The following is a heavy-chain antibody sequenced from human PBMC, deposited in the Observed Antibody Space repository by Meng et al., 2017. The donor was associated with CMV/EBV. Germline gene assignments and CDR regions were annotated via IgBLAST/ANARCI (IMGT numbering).Heavy chain of an antibody. D-gene: IGHD1-26*01. CDR2: MNPNSGNT. CDR3: ARGVIVGATGWFDP. J-gene: IGHJ5*02. CDR1: GYTFTSYD. Sequence: ASGYTFTSYDINWVRQATGQGLEWMGWMNPNSGNTGYAQKFQGRVTMTRNNSISTAYMELSSLRSEDTAVYYCARGVIVGATGWFDPWGQGTLVTVSS. V-gene: IGHV1-8*01.